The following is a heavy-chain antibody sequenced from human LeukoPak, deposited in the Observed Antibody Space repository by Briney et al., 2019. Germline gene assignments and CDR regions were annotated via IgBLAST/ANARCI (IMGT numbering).Heavy chain of an antibody. CDR3: GRQTGGATNTPPSHWYFDL. CDR2: IYYSGST. Sequence: SETLSLTCTVSGGSISSSSYYWGWIRQPPGKGLEWIGSIYYSGSTYYNPSLKSRVTISVDTSKNQFSLKLSSVTAADTAVYYCGRQTGGATNTPPSHWYFDLGGGGPLV. CDR1: GGSISSSSYY. V-gene: IGHV4-39*01. J-gene: IGHJ2*01. D-gene: IGHD3-16*01.